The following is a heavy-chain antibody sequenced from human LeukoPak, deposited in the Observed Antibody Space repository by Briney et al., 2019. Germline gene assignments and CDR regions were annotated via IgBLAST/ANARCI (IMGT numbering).Heavy chain of an antibody. V-gene: IGHV3-21*01. CDR3: AREGSGYRYYFDY. CDR2: ISSSSSYI. D-gene: IGHD3-10*01. J-gene: IGHJ4*02. CDR1: GFTFSSYS. Sequence: GGSLRLSCAASGFTFSSYSMNWVRQAPGKGLEWVSSISSSSSYIYYADSVKGRFTISRDNAKNSLYLQMNSLRAEDTAVYYCAREGSGYRYYFDYWGQGTLVTVSS.